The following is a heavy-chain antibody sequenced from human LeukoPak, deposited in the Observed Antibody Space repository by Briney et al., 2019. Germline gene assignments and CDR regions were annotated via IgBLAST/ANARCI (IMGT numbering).Heavy chain of an antibody. D-gene: IGHD3-16*01. J-gene: IGHJ4*02. CDR3: AKSQGYDYVWGSSY. Sequence: GLEYVAVISNDGTYKYYGASVKGRFTISRDNSKNTLYLQMNSLRAEDTAVYYCAKSQGYDYVWGSSYWGQGTLVTVSS. CDR2: ISNDGTYK. V-gene: IGHV3-30*18.